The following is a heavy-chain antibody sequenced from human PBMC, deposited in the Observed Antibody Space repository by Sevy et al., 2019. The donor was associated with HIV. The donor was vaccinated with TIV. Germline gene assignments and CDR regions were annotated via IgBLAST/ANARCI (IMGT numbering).Heavy chain of an antibody. V-gene: IGHV3-21*01. J-gene: IGHJ5*02. D-gene: IGHD6-19*01. CDR3: ARDMNPIAVAGTSWFDP. Sequence: GGSLRLSCAASGFTFSSYSMNWVRQAPGKGLEWVSSISSNSSYIYYGDSVKGRFTISRDNAKNSLYLQMNSLRAEDTAVYYCARDMNPIAVAGTSWFDPWGQGTLVTVSS. CDR1: GFTFSSYS. CDR2: ISSNSSYI.